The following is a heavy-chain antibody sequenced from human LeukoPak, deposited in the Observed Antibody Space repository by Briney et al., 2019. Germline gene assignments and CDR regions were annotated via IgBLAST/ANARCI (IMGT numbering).Heavy chain of an antibody. V-gene: IGHV3-23*01. J-gene: IGHJ4*02. CDR3: AKRAVGLTFDY. CDR1: GLTFSTYA. D-gene: IGHD1-26*01. Sequence: GGSLRLSCAASGLTFSTYAMSWVHQAPGKGLEWVSMISSSGVSTYYAGSVEGRFTISRDNSKNTLYLQMNSLRVEDTAVYYCAKRAVGLTFDYWGQGTLVTVSS. CDR2: ISSSGVST.